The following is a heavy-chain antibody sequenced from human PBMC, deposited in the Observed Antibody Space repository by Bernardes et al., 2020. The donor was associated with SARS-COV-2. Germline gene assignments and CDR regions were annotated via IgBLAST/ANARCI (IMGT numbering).Heavy chain of an antibody. CDR2: IYYTGNT. Sequence: LSLTCSVSGASISRYYWSWIRQPPGKGLEYIGYIYYTGNTNYNPSLESRATISVDTSNNQFSLRLTSVTAADTAVYYCAAETIFGVVVAFDFWGQGILVTVSS. J-gene: IGHJ4*02. D-gene: IGHD3-3*01. V-gene: IGHV4-59*03. CDR3: AAETIFGVVVAFDF. CDR1: GASISRYY.